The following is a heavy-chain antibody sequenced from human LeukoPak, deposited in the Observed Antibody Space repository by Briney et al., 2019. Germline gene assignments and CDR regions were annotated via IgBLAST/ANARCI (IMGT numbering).Heavy chain of an antibody. CDR1: GGSFSGYY. D-gene: IGHD3-10*01. CDR2: INHSGST. Sequence: PSETLSLTSAVYGGSFSGYYWSRIRQPPGKGLEWIGEINHSGSTNYNPSLKSRVTISVDTSKNQFSLKLSSVTAADTAVYYCARGAGTDYYGSGSYRSNAYGMDVWGQGTTVTVS. J-gene: IGHJ6*02. V-gene: IGHV4-34*01. CDR3: ARGAGTDYYGSGSYRSNAYGMDV.